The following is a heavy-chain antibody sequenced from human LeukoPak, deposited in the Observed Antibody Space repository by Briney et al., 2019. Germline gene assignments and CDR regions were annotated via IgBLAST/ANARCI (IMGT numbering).Heavy chain of an antibody. J-gene: IGHJ6*02. CDR1: GYTFASHD. V-gene: IGHV1-8*02. CDR2: MNPSSGNT. Sequence: ASVKVSCKAPGYTFASHDINWVRQAAGQGLEWMGWMNPSSGNTGYVQKFQGRLTMTWDTSISTAYMELSSLRSEDTAVYYCARDGYNFDAMDVWGQGTTVTVSS. CDR3: ARDGYNFDAMDV. D-gene: IGHD5-24*01.